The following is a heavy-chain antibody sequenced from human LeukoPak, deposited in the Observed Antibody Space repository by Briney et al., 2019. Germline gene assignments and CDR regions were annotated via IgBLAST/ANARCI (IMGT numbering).Heavy chain of an antibody. D-gene: IGHD1-26*01. J-gene: IGHJ4*02. CDR3: AREEYSGSYYSDY. V-gene: IGHV3-11*04. Sequence: GGSLRLSCAASGFTFSDYYMSWIRQAPGKGLEWVSYISSSGSTIYYADSVKGRFTISRDNAKNSLYLQMNSLRAEDTAVYYCAREEYSGSYYSDYWGQGTLVTVSS. CDR2: ISSSGSTI. CDR1: GFTFSDYY.